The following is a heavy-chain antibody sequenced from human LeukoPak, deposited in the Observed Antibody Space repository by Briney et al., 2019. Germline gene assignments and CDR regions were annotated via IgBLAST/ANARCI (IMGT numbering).Heavy chain of an antibody. CDR3: ARAGGIRRGNWFDP. CDR2: ISSSSSYI. D-gene: IGHD3-10*01. CDR1: GFTFSAYS. Sequence: GGSLRLSCAASGFTFSAYSMNWVRQAPGKGLEWVSSISSSSSYINYVDSVKGRFTISRDNAKNSLYLQMNSLRADDTAVYYCARAGGIRRGNWFDPWGQGTLVTVSP. V-gene: IGHV3-21*01. J-gene: IGHJ5*02.